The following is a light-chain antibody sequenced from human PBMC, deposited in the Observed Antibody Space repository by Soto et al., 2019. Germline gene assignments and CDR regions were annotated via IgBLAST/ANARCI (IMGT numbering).Light chain of an antibody. J-gene: IGKJ4*01. CDR2: AAS. CDR3: QQSYSTPPT. CDR1: QSIGSY. V-gene: IGKV1-39*01. Sequence: DIQLTQSPSPLSASVEDRVTITCRASQSIGSYLSWYQQKLGKAPKLLIYAASSLQSGVPSRFSGSGSGTDFTLTISSLQPEDFATYYCQQSYSTPPTFGGGTKVDIK.